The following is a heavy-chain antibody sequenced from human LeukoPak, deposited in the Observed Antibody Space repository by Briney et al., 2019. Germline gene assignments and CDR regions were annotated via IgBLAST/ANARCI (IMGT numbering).Heavy chain of an antibody. CDR3: AKEGGIDSGWWPYYYYGMDV. D-gene: IGHD6-19*01. V-gene: IGHV3-30*18. J-gene: IGHJ6*02. CDR1: GFTFSSYG. CDR2: ISYDGSNK. Sequence: GGSLSLSCAASGFTFSSYGMHWVRQAPGKGLEWVAVISYDGSNKYYADSVKGRFTISRDNSKSTLYLQMNSLRAEDTAVYYCAKEGGIDSGWWPYYYYGMDVWGQGTTVTVSS.